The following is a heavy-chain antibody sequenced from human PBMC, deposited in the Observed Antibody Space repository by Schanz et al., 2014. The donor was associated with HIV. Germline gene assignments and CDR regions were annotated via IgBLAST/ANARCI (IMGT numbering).Heavy chain of an antibody. J-gene: IGHJ4*02. CDR1: GFTFDDYA. CDR2: ISWNNLNL. CDR3: PPPLHSTSEPEGSSPSLDY. D-gene: IGHD6-6*01. Sequence: EVQLVESGGALVQPGRSLRLSCAASGFTFDDYAMHWVRQAPGKGLEWVSGISWNNLNLAYADSVKGRFTISRDNAKNYLSLQSPSLLPPLPSFSSFPPPLHSTSEPEGSSPSLDYWGQGTLVTVSS. V-gene: IGHV3-9*01.